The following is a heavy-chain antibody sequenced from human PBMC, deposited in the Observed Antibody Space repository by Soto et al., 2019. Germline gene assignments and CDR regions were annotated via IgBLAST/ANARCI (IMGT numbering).Heavy chain of an antibody. CDR3: ARQYDILSGYYSEVGY. J-gene: IGHJ4*02. CDR2: ISVYTGNT. D-gene: IGHD3-9*01. CDR1: GYTFTSYG. Sequence: QVQLVQSGAEVKKPGASVKVSCEASGYTFTSYGISWVRQAPGQGLEWRGWISVYTGNTNYAQELQGRVTMTTDTSTRTVYMQLRSLRADDTVVYYCARQYDILSGYYSEVGYWGQGTLVTVSS. V-gene: IGHV1-18*01.